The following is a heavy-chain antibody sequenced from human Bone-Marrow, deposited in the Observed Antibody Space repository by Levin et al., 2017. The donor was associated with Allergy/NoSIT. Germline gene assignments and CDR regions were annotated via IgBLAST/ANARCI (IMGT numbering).Heavy chain of an antibody. CDR2: ISHDDSHR. CDR1: GFNFSPFA. Sequence: PGGSLRLSCAASGFNFSPFAMHWVRLPPGRGLEWVALISHDDSHRHYADSVQGRFVISRDNPKNTLFLYMNSLRDEDTAVYYFAKWHCTDYSCYSGRHYGVDVWGQGTTVTVSS. V-gene: IGHV3-30*18. CDR3: AKWHCTDYSCYSGRHYGVDV. D-gene: IGHD4-11*01. J-gene: IGHJ6*02.